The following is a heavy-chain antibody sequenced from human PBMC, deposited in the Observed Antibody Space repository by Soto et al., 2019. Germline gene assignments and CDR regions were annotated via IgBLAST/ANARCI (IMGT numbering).Heavy chain of an antibody. Sequence: QITLKESGPTLVKPTQTLTLTCTFSGFSLSTSGVAVGWIRQPPGKALEWLALIYWDDDKRYSPSLKSRLTITKDTSKNQVVLTLTNMDVVDTATYYCARLPTMIRGVSDPFDYWGQGTLVIVSS. J-gene: IGHJ4*02. CDR2: IYWDDDK. V-gene: IGHV2-5*02. D-gene: IGHD3-10*01. CDR3: ARLPTMIRGVSDPFDY. CDR1: GFSLSTSGVA.